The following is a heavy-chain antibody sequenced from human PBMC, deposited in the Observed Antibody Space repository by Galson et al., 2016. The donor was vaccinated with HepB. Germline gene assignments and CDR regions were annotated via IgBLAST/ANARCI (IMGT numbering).Heavy chain of an antibody. D-gene: IGHD3-9*01. CDR3: ARAGFRYLDWFKSSSDGMDV. CDR1: GFVFSTYN. V-gene: IGHV3-21*01. Sequence: SLRLSCAASGFVFSTYNMNWVRQAPGKGLEWVSSISSSGHYYADSVKGRYTISRDNAKNSLYLQMNSLRAEDTAVYYCARAGFRYLDWFKSSSDGMDVWGKGTTVTVAS. CDR2: ISSSGHY. J-gene: IGHJ6*04.